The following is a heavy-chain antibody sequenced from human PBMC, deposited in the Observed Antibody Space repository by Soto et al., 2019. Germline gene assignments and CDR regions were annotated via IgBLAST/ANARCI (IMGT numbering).Heavy chain of an antibody. CDR2: ISYSGST. J-gene: IGHJ4*02. CDR3: ARVNSYSSSWSHDY. Sequence: SETLSLTCTVSGGSISSYYWSWIRQPPGKGLEWIGYISYSGSTDYNPSLKSRVTISLDTSKNQFSLKLSSVTAADTALYYCARVNSYSSSWSHDYGGQGALVTVSS. V-gene: IGHV4-59*01. D-gene: IGHD6-13*01. CDR1: GGSISSYY.